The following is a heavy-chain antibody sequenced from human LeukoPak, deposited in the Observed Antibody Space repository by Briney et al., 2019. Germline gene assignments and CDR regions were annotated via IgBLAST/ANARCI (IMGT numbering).Heavy chain of an antibody. J-gene: IGHJ4*02. D-gene: IGHD2-15*01. CDR3: ARLVVVGAIFYFDY. V-gene: IGHV5-51*01. Sequence: PGESLKISCKGSGYSFTSYWIGWVRQMPGKGLEWMAIIYPGDSDTKYSPSFQGQVTVSADKSISTAYLQWSSLKASDTAIYYCARLVVVGAIFYFDYWGQGTLVTVSS. CDR2: IYPGDSDT. CDR1: GYSFTSYW.